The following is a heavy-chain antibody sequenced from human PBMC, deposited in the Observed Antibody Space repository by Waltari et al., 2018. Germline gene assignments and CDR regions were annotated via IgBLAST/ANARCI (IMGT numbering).Heavy chain of an antibody. Sequence: QVQLVQSGAEVKKPGASVKVSCKASGYTFTGYYMHWVRQAPGQGLEWMGWINPNSGGTNYAQKFQGRVTMTRDTSISTAYMELSRLRSDDTAVYYCARTLIAARPTGNFDYWGQGTLVTVSS. J-gene: IGHJ4*02. CDR1: GYTFTGYY. CDR3: ARTLIAARPTGNFDY. CDR2: INPNSGGT. V-gene: IGHV1-2*02. D-gene: IGHD6-6*01.